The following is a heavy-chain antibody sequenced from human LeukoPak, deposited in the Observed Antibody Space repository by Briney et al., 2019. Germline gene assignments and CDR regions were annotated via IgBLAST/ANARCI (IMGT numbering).Heavy chain of an antibody. CDR2: INHSGST. V-gene: IGHV4-34*01. Sequence: SETLSLTCAVYGGSFSPYYWSWIRQPPGKGLEWIGEINHSGSTNHNPSLKSRVTISVDTSKNQFSLRLSSVTAADTAVYYCARGGFYCGGDCYVDYWGQGTLVTVSS. D-gene: IGHD2-21*02. CDR1: GGSFSPYY. J-gene: IGHJ4*02. CDR3: ARGGFYCGGDCYVDY.